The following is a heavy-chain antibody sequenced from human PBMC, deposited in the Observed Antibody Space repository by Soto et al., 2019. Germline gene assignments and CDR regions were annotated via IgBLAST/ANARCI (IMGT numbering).Heavy chain of an antibody. CDR2: IYYSGST. Sequence: SETLSLTCTVSGGSISSYYWSWIRQPPGKGLEWIGYIYYSGSTNYNPSLKSRVTISVDTSKNQFSLKLSSVTAADTAVYYCARQTEGYCFDCSLPVFDYRGQGTLDTVSS. CDR1: GGSISSYY. CDR3: ARQTEGYCFDCSLPVFDY. V-gene: IGHV4-59*01. D-gene: IGHD3-9*01. J-gene: IGHJ4*02.